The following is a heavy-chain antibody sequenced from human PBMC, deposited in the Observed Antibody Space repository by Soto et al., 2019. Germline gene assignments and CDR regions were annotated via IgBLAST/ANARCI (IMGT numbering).Heavy chain of an antibody. CDR1: GYTFSDHD. CDR2: MNPNSGDT. J-gene: IGHJ4*02. Sequence: QVQLVQSGAEVKKPGASVKVSCKASGYTFSDHDINWVRQASGQGPEWLGWMNPNSGDTGYAQNFQGRVTMPREDSKRTAYMELSSVRSEDTAEYYCARVGGNWNDDYFDYWGQGTRVTVS. CDR3: ARVGGNWNDDYFDY. V-gene: IGHV1-8*01. D-gene: IGHD1-1*01.